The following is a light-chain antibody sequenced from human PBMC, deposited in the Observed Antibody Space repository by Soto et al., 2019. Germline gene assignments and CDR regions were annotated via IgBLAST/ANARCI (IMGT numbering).Light chain of an antibody. V-gene: IGLV1-40*01. Sequence: SALTQPPSVSGAPGQKITMSCTGSSSNIGAGYDVHWYQQLPGAAPRLLIYADNNRPSGVPDRFSASNSGTSASLAITGLQGEDEAVYYCQSYDTSLSGVIFGAGTKLTVL. J-gene: IGLJ2*01. CDR2: ADN. CDR1: SSNIGAGYD. CDR3: QSYDTSLSGVI.